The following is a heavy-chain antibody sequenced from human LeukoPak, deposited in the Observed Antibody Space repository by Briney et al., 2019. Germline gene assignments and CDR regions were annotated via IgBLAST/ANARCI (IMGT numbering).Heavy chain of an antibody. D-gene: IGHD3-22*01. J-gene: IGHJ5*01. V-gene: IGHV4-4*07. CDR1: GGSISSEY. CDR3: AREEYFQDSNGYSYSFHS. Sequence: PETLCLSCTVSGGSISSEYSSWVRQSAGPGLEWIGGICKSGSTNYNPSFRTRVTMSADPSTNHFTSSLTSVTPAPPAACYSAREEYFQDSNGYSYSFHSWGQGSLVTVSS. CDR2: ICKSGST.